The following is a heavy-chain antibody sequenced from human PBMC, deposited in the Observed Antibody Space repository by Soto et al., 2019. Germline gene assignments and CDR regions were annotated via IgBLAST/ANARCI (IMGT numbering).Heavy chain of an antibody. CDR1: GGSISSSSYY. J-gene: IGHJ4*02. CDR3: ARFIAVAGTVY. Sequence: SETLSLTCTVSGGSISSSSYYWGWIRQPPGKGLEWIGYIYYSGSTYYNPSLKSRVTISVDTSKNQFSLKLSSVTAADTAVYYCARFIAVAGTVYWGQGTLVTVSS. V-gene: IGHV4-31*03. CDR2: IYYSGST. D-gene: IGHD6-19*01.